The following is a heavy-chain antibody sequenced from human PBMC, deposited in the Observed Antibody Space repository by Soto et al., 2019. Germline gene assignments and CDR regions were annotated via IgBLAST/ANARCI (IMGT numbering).Heavy chain of an antibody. CDR1: GYTFTSYA. V-gene: IGHV1-3*01. CDR2: INAGNGNT. Sequence: QVQLVQSGAEVKKPGASVKVSCKASGYTFTSYAMHWVRQAPGQRLEWMGWINAGNGNTKYSQKFQGRVTITRDTSASTAYMELSSLRSEDTAVYYCARLYYYDSSGYSHYWGQGTLVTVSS. CDR3: ARLYYYDSSGYSHY. J-gene: IGHJ4*02. D-gene: IGHD3-22*01.